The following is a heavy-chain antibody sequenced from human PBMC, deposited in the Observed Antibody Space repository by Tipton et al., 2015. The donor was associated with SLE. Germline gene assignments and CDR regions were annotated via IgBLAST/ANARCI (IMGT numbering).Heavy chain of an antibody. CDR3: VRHRCSYECFSPYGFDYDMDV. D-gene: IGHD3-16*01. CDR1: GYNFATYW. CDR2: IYPSDSDFAI. Sequence: QLVQSGAEVKKPGESLKISCKASGYNFATYWIGWVRQMPGKGLEWMGIIYPSDSDFAIRYSPSFQGQITISVDKSISSAYLQWSSLKASATAMYYCVRHRCSYECFSPYGFDYDMDVWGQGTPVTVSS. V-gene: IGHV5-51*01. J-gene: IGHJ6*02.